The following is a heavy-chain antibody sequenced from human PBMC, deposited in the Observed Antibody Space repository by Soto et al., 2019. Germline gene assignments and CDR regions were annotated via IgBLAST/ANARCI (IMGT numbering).Heavy chain of an antibody. CDR1: GGSISSSSYY. D-gene: IGHD3-10*01. Sequence: SETLSLTCTVSGGSISSSSYYWGWIRQPPGKGLEWIGSIYYSGSTYYNPSLKSRVTISVDTSKNQFSLKLSSVTAADTAVYYCARARRGVIHRGHNWFDPWGQGTLVTVSS. J-gene: IGHJ5*02. CDR3: ARARRGVIHRGHNWFDP. CDR2: IYYSGST. V-gene: IGHV4-39*07.